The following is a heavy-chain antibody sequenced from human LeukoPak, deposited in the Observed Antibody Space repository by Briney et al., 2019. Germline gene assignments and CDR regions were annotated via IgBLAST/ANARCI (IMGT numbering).Heavy chain of an antibody. CDR1: GFTFSSSA. Sequence: GGALRLSCGASGFTFSSSAMHWVRQGPGRGLEWVAYIAHHGNNKYYADSVKGRFTISRDNSKGSLYLQMNSLRADDTAVYYCAKDGSWSCTDWGQGTLVRVSS. CDR3: AKDGSWSCTD. CDR2: IAHHGNNK. D-gene: IGHD2-8*02. J-gene: IGHJ4*02. V-gene: IGHV3-30*02.